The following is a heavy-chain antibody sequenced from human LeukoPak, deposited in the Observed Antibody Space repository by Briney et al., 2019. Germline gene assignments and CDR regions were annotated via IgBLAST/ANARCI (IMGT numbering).Heavy chain of an antibody. CDR2: INTYNFRT. J-gene: IGHJ3*02. Sequence: ASVKVSCKASGYTLNDYAIAWVRQAPGQGLEWMGWINTYNFRTNTAQNFLGRVTMTTDTFSSTAFMELTSLTSDDTAVYYWAREKGMEDFFDIWGQGTKVIVSS. D-gene: IGHD1-1*01. V-gene: IGHV1-18*04. CDR3: AREKGMEDFFDI. CDR1: GYTLNDYA.